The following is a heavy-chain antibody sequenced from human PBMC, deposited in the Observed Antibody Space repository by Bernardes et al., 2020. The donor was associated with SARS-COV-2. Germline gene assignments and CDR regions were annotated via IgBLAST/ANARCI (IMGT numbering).Heavy chain of an antibody. CDR1: GGSFSDYY. Sequence: SETLSLTCAVYGGSFSDYYWSWIRQSPEKGLEWIGEINHSGSTSYNPSLKSRVTISIDTSKNQFSLRLSSPTAADAGVYYCARHPRRLQVSGSWFDPWGQGTLVNVSS. J-gene: IGHJ5*02. CDR2: INHSGST. CDR3: ARHPRRLQVSGSWFDP. V-gene: IGHV4-34*01. D-gene: IGHD1-26*01.